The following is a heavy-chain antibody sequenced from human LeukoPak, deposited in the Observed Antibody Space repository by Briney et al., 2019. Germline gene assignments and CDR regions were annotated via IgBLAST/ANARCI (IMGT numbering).Heavy chain of an antibody. V-gene: IGHV3-30*02. D-gene: IGHD5-12*01. Sequence: GGSLRLSCAGSGFTFGSYGMHWFRQTPGKGLEWVAVIAYDGSRAFYADSVKGRFTISRDNSKNTLYLQMNSLRAEDTAVYYCAKDRVSGRTNRLDYWGQGTLVTVSS. CDR1: GFTFGSYG. J-gene: IGHJ4*02. CDR3: AKDRVSGRTNRLDY. CDR2: IAYDGSRA.